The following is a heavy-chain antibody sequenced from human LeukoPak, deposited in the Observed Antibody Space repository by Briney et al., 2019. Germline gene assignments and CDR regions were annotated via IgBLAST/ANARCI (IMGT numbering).Heavy chain of an antibody. Sequence: SSETLSLTCTVSGGSISSSSYYWGWIRQPPGKGLEWIGYIYYSGSTNYNPSLKSRVTISVDTSKNQFSLKLSSVTAADTAVYYCARGDYWGQGTLVTVSS. J-gene: IGHJ4*02. V-gene: IGHV4-61*05. CDR2: IYYSGST. CDR1: GGSISSSSYY. CDR3: ARGDY.